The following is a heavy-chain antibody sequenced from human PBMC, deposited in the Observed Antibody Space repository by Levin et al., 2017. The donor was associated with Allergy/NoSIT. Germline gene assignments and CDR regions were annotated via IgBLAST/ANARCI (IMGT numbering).Heavy chain of an antibody. CDR3: AKLSWRGDRVNWFDP. CDR2: ISGSGGST. V-gene: IGHV3-23*01. CDR1: GFTFSSYA. D-gene: IGHD3-3*01. Sequence: PGGSLRLSCAASGFTFSSYAMSWVRQAPGKGLEWVSAISGSGGSTYYADSVKGRFTISRDNSKNTLYLQMNSLRAEDTAVYYCAKLSWRGDRVNWFDPWGQGTLVTVSS. J-gene: IGHJ5*02.